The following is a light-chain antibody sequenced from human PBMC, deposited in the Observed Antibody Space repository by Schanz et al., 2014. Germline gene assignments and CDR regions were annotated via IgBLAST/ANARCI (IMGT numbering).Light chain of an antibody. CDR1: QSVSSSY. Sequence: EIVMTQSPATLSLSPGERATLSCRASQSVSSSYLAWYQQTPGQAPRLLIYGVSSRATGIPDRFSGSGSGTDFTLTISRLEPEDNAVYYCQQYDASRTFGQGTKVEIK. CDR2: GVS. V-gene: IGKV3-20*01. CDR3: QQYDASRT. J-gene: IGKJ1*01.